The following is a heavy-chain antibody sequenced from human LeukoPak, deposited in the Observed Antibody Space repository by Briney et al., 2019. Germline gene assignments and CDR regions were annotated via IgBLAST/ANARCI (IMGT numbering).Heavy chain of an antibody. V-gene: IGHV3-11*05. Sequence: GGSLRLSCAASGFTFSDYYMSWIRQAPGKGLERVSYINPRSTYTDYADSVKGRFTVTRDNAKNSLYLQMDGLRADDTAMYYCAGGRYFYYYGMDVWGQGTTVTVSS. J-gene: IGHJ6*02. CDR3: AGGRYFYYYGMDV. CDR1: GFTFSDYY. CDR2: INPRSTYT.